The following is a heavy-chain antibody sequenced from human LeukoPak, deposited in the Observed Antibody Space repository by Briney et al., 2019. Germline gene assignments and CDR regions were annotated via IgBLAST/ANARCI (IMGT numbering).Heavy chain of an antibody. Sequence: GRSLRLSCAASGFTFDDYAMHWVRQAPGKGLEWVSGISWNSGSIGYADSVKGRFTISRDNAKNSLYLQMNSLRAEDTALYYCATTLSAAVYWGQRTLVTVSS. J-gene: IGHJ4*02. CDR3: ATTLSAAVY. CDR2: ISWNSGSI. CDR1: GFTFDDYA. V-gene: IGHV3-9*01. D-gene: IGHD2-15*01.